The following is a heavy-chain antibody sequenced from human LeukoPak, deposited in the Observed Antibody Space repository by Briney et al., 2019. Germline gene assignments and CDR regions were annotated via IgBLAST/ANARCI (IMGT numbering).Heavy chain of an antibody. J-gene: IGHJ4*02. V-gene: IGHV3-23*01. CDR3: AKDNRYNYGYYFDY. CDR1: GFTFSSYA. D-gene: IGHD5-18*01. CDR2: FSGSGDYT. Sequence: GGSLRLSCAASGFTFSSYAMSWVRQAPGKGLEWVSAFSGSGDYTYYADSVKGRFTISRDNFKNTLYLQMNSLRAEDTAVYYCAKDNRYNYGYYFDYWGQGTLVTVSS.